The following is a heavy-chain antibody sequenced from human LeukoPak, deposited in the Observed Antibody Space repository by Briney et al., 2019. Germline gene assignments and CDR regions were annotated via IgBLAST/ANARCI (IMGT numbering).Heavy chain of an antibody. CDR2: TNPNSGNT. D-gene: IGHD1-26*01. CDR3: ASGIGYSGSYFFGY. V-gene: IGHV1-8*01. CDR1: GYTFTSYD. Sequence: GAAVKVSFKSSGYTFTSYDINLVRQATGQGLEWMGWTNPNSGNTGYAQKFQGRVTMTRNTTISTAYMEMSSLRSEDTAVYYCASGIGYSGSYFFGYWGQGTLVTVSS. J-gene: IGHJ4*02.